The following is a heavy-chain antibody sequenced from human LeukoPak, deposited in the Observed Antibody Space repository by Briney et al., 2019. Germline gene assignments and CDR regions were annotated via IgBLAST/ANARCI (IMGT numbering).Heavy chain of an antibody. V-gene: IGHV3-7*01. CDR3: ARDPSSAREWEPPYFDY. Sequence: GGSPRLSCAASGISLSSLWMSWFRQAPGKGLEWVADIRQDGSDEHYVASVKGRFTISRDSTSLFLQMNSLRAEDTAVYYCARDPSSAREWEPPYFDYWGQGTLVTVSS. D-gene: IGHD6-6*01. CDR2: IRQDGSDE. J-gene: IGHJ4*02. CDR1: GISLSSLW.